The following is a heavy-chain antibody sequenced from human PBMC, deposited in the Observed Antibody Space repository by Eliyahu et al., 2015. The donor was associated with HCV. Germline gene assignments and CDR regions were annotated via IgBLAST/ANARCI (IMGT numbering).Heavy chain of an antibody. D-gene: IGHD3-9*01. Sequence: QVQLVESGGGVVQPGRSLRLXCAASGFTFXSYAMHWVRQAPGKGLEWVAVISYDGSNKYYADSVKGRFTISRDNSKNTLYLQMNSLRAEDTAVYYCARDLSLERPVVDILTGFDAFDIWGQGTMVTVSS. CDR1: GFTFXSYA. V-gene: IGHV3-30-3*01. CDR3: ARDLSLERPVVDILTGFDAFDI. J-gene: IGHJ3*02. CDR2: ISYDGSNK.